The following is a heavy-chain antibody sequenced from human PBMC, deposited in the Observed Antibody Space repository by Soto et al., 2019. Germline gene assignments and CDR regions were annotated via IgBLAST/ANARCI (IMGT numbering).Heavy chain of an antibody. D-gene: IGHD3-3*01. V-gene: IGHV3-74*01. CDR3: ASTIFGVVPTYYYYYYMDV. CDR1: GFTFSSSW. J-gene: IGHJ6*03. Sequence: LRLSCAASGFTFSSSWMHWVRQAPGKGLVWVSRINSDGSSTTYADSVKGRFTISRDNAKNTLYLQMNSLRAEDTAVYYCASTIFGVVPTYYYYYYMDVWGKGTTVTVSS. CDR2: INSDGSST.